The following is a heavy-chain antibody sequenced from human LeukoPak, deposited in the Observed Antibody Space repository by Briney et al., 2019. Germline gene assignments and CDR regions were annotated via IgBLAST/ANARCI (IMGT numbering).Heavy chain of an antibody. CDR1: GFTFSSYA. J-gene: IGHJ4*02. V-gene: IGHV3-23*01. CDR2: ISGSGGST. Sequence: GASLRLSCAASGFTFSSYAMSWVCQAPGKGLEWVSAISGSGGSTYYADSVKGRFTISRDNSKNTLCLQMNSLRAEDTAVYYCAKDVGSSGLLDYWGQGTLVTVSS. D-gene: IGHD6-19*01. CDR3: AKDVGSSGLLDY.